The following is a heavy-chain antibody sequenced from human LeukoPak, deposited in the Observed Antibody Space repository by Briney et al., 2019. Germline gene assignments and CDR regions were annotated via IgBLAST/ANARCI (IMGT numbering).Heavy chain of an antibody. D-gene: IGHD1-7*01. Sequence: GGSLRLSCVASGFIFSSYWMHWLRQAPGKGLEWVSVLYTGGSTYYADSGKGRFTISRDNSKNTLYLQMNSLRVEDTAVYYCARDHWNYHAFDYWGQGTLVTVSS. CDR3: ARDHWNYHAFDY. CDR1: GFIFSSYW. V-gene: IGHV3-53*01. CDR2: LYTGGST. J-gene: IGHJ4*02.